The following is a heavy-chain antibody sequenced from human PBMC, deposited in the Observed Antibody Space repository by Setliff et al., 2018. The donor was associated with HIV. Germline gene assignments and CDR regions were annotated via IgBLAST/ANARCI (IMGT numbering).Heavy chain of an antibody. V-gene: IGHV1-8*02. CDR1: GFIFTDYQ. D-gene: IGHD3-22*01. Sequence: GASVKVSCKASGFIFTDYQIHWVRQATGQGLEWMGWMNPNSGNTGYAQKFQGRVSMTRNTAITTAYMELSSLRSEDTAVYYCARGKNSSSSPNWFDPWGRGTLVTVSS. J-gene: IGHJ5*02. CDR3: ARGKNSSSSPNWFDP. CDR2: MNPNSGNT.